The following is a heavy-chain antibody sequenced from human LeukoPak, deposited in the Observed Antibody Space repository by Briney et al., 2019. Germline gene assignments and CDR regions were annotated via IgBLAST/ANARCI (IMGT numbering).Heavy chain of an antibody. Sequence: SETLSLTCAVYGGSFSGYYWSWIRQPPGKGLEWIGEINHSGSTNYNPSLKSRVTISVDTSKNQFSLKLSSVTAADTAAYYCARFSRFGEGYWGQGTLVTVSS. J-gene: IGHJ4*02. D-gene: IGHD3-10*01. CDR3: ARFSRFGEGY. CDR1: GGSFSGYY. CDR2: INHSGST. V-gene: IGHV4-34*01.